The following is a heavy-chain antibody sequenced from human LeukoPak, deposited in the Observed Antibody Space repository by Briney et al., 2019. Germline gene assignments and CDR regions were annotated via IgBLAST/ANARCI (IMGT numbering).Heavy chain of an antibody. CDR1: GFTFSTYS. Sequence: GGSLRLSCAASGFTFSTYSMSWVRQTPGKGLEWVSSISSDGSDKFHADSVKGRFTISRDNAKNSLHPQMNSLRPEDTAVYYCARDRHSSGWSAFDYCGQGTLVTVSS. J-gene: IGHJ4*02. D-gene: IGHD6-19*01. CDR2: ISSDGSDK. V-gene: IGHV3-21*06. CDR3: ARDRHSSGWSAFDY.